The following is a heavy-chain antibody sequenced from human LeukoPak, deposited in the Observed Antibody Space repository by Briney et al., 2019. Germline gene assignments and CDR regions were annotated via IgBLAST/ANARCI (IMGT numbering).Heavy chain of an antibody. V-gene: IGHV3-64D*06. CDR1: GFTFTNYA. D-gene: IGHD3-10*01. Sequence: PGGSLRLSCSASGFTFTNYAMHWVRQAPGKGLEYVSAISSNGGSTYYADSVKGRFSISKDNSKNTLYLQMSSLRVEDTAVYYCVKGRGFDYWGQGNLVTVSS. CDR2: ISSNGGST. J-gene: IGHJ4*02. CDR3: VKGRGFDY.